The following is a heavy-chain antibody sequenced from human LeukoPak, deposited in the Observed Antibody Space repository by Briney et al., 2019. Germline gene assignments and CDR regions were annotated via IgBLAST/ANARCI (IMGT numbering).Heavy chain of an antibody. J-gene: IGHJ4*02. Sequence: ASVKVSCKASGYTFTSYHINWVRQAPGQGLEWMGWISVYNGYTEFAQKFQGRVTMTTDTSTRTTYMELRGLRSDDTAVYYCARDSGWELKQYYFDHWGQGTPVTVSS. CDR3: ARDSGWELKQYYFDH. CDR1: GYTFTSYH. D-gene: IGHD1-26*01. V-gene: IGHV1-18*01. CDR2: ISVYNGYT.